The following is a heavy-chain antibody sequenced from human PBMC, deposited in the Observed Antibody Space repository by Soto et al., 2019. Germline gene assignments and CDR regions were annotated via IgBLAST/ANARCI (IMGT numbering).Heavy chain of an antibody. CDR2: MNPNSGNT. CDR1: GYTFTSYD. CDR3: ARARLRFLEWLAYYYYGMDV. J-gene: IGHJ6*02. D-gene: IGHD3-3*01. V-gene: IGHV1-8*01. Sequence: QVQLVQSGAEVKKPGASVKVSCKASGYTFTSYDINWVRQATGQGLEWMGWMNPNSGNTGYAQKFQGRVTMTRNTAXXTXYXXLSSLRSEDTAVYYCARARLRFLEWLAYYYYGMDVWGQGTTVTVSS.